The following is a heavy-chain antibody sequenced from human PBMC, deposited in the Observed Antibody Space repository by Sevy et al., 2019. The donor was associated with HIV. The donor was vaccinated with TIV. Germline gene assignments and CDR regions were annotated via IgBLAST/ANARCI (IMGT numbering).Heavy chain of an antibody. D-gene: IGHD3-3*01. CDR3: ASEYYDFWSGYYMSSAFDI. V-gene: IGHV3-30-3*01. Sequence: GGSLRLSCAASGFTFSSYAMHWVRQAPGKGLEWVAVISYDGSNKYYADSVKGRFTISRDNSKNTLYQQMNSLRAEDTAVYYCASEYYDFWSGYYMSSAFDIWGQGTMVTVSS. CDR2: ISYDGSNK. CDR1: GFTFSSYA. J-gene: IGHJ3*02.